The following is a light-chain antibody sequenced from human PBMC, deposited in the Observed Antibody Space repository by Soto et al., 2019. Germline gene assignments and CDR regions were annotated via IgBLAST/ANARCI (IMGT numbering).Light chain of an antibody. CDR1: QSVSSSY. J-gene: IGKJ3*01. V-gene: IGKV3-20*01. CDR2: GAF. Sequence: EIVLTQSPGTLSLSPGERATLSCRASQSVSSSYLAWYQQKPGQAPRLLIYGAFNRATGIPDRFSGSGSGTDFTLTFSRLEPEDFAVYYCQQYGDSPATFGPGTKVDSK. CDR3: QQYGDSPAT.